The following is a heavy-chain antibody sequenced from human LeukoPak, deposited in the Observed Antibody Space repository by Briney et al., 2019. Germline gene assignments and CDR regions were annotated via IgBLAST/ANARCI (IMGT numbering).Heavy chain of an antibody. CDR2: IWYDGSNK. CDR1: GFTFSSYG. J-gene: IGHJ4*02. CDR3: AKEDGDDFWSGYYPSFDY. Sequence: PGGSLRLSCAASGFTFSSYGMHWVRQAPGKGLEWVAVIWYDGSNKYYADSVKGRFTISRDNSKNTLYLQMNSLRAEDTAVYYRAKEDGDDFWSGYYPSFDYWGQGTLVTVSS. V-gene: IGHV3-33*06. D-gene: IGHD3-3*01.